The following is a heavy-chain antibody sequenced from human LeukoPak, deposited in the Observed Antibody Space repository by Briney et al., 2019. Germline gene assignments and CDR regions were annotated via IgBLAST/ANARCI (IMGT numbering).Heavy chain of an antibody. V-gene: IGHV3-21*01. D-gene: IGHD2-21*01. CDR1: GFTFSSYS. J-gene: IGHJ6*02. Sequence: GGSLRLSCAAPGFTFSSYSMNWVRQAPGKGLEWVSSISSSSSYIYYADSVKGRFTISRDNAKNSLYLQMNSLRAEDTAVYYCARDDPINYYSMDVWGQGTTVTVSS. CDR2: ISSSSSYI. CDR3: ARDDPINYYSMDV.